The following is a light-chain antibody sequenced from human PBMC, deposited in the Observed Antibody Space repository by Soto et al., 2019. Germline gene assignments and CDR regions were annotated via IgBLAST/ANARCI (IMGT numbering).Light chain of an antibody. CDR1: QDISNY. CDR3: QKYDNLPIT. V-gene: IGKV1-33*01. CDR2: DAS. J-gene: IGKJ5*01. Sequence: DIQMTQSPSSLSASVGDRVTITCQASQDISNYLNWYQQKPGKAPKLLIYDASNLETGVPSRFSGSGSGTDFTFTISSLQPEDIATYYCQKYDNLPITFGKGTRLAIK.